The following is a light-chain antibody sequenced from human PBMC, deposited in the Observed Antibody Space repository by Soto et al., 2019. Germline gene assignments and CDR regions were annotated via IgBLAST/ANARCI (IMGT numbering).Light chain of an antibody. Sequence: EMQMSESPSSPYESVTDRVTITCRASQDIGTDLGWYQQKPGKAPERLIYEASVLQSGVPSRFSGSGSGTEFTLTISSLQSEDFTVYCCQQYNNWPWTFAQGSKVAIK. J-gene: IGKJ1*01. CDR2: EAS. CDR3: QQYNNWPWT. CDR1: QDIGTD. V-gene: IGKV1-17*01.